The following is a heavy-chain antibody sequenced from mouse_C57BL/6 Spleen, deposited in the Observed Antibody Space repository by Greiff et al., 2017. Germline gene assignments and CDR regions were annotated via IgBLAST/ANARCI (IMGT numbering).Heavy chain of an antibody. CDR3: ARKEGITTGPFDY. D-gene: IGHD1-1*01. V-gene: IGHV1-82*01. CDR1: GYAFSSSW. Sequence: VNLVESGPELVKPGASVKISCKASGYAFSSSWMNWVKQRPGKGLEWIGRIYPGDGDTNYTGKFKGKATLTADKSSSTAYMQLSSLTSEDSAVYFCARKEGITTGPFDYWGQGTTLTVSS. CDR2: IYPGDGDT. J-gene: IGHJ2*01.